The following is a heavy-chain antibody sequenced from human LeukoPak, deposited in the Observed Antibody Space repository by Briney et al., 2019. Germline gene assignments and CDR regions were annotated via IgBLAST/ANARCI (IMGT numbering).Heavy chain of an antibody. V-gene: IGHV4-4*07. D-gene: IGHD6-19*01. CDR3: ARDPAVAGRFDY. Sequence: SETLSLTCTVSGGSISGYYWSWIRQPARKGLEWIGRIYSSGSTNYNPSLKSRVTMSVDTSKNQVSLKFSSVTAADTAVYYCARDPAVAGRFDYWGQGTLVTVSS. CDR1: GGSISGYY. J-gene: IGHJ4*02. CDR2: IYSSGST.